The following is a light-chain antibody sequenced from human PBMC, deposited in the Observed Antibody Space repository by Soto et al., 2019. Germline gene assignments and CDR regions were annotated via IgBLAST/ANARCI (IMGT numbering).Light chain of an antibody. V-gene: IGLV1-44*01. Sequence: QSVLTQPPSASGTPEQRVSISCCGSSSNIGGSSVNWSQHLPGTAPKLLIYTNSRRPSGVPDRFSGSKSGTSASLTISGPQSEDEAYYYCAAWDYSMSAYVFGTGTKVTVL. CDR3: AAWDYSMSAYV. CDR1: SSNIGGSS. J-gene: IGLJ1*01. CDR2: TNS.